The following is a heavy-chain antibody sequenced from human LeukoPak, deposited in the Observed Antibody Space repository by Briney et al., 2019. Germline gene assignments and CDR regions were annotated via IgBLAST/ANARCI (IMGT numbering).Heavy chain of an antibody. CDR2: IYTSGST. D-gene: IGHD3-22*01. J-gene: IGHJ5*02. V-gene: IGHV4-38-2*02. CDR3: ARAQYYYDSSGRKWFDP. Sequence: SETLSLTCTVSGYSISSGYYWGWIRQPPGKGLEWIGRIYTSGSTNYNPSLKSRVTMSVDTSKNQFSLKLSSVTAADTAVYYCARAQYYYDSSGRKWFDPWGQGTLVTVSS. CDR1: GYSISSGYY.